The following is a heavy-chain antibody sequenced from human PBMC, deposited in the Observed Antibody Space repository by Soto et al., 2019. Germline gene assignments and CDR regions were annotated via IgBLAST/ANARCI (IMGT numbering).Heavy chain of an antibody. Sequence: QVQLVQSGAEVKKPGSSVKVSCKASGGTFSSYTISWVRQAPGQGLEWMGRIIPILGIANYAQKFQGRVTITADKSTCTDYMELRSLRSDDTDVYYWARERVRGPQPLDYWGQGTPVTVSS. CDR2: IIPILGIA. J-gene: IGHJ4*02. CDR1: GGTFSSYT. D-gene: IGHD3-10*01. V-gene: IGHV1-69*08. CDR3: ARERVRGPQPLDY.